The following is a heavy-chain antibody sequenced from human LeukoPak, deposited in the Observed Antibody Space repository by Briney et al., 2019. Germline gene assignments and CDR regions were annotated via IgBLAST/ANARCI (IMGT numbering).Heavy chain of an antibody. CDR1: GGSISSYY. Sequence: SETLSLTCTVSGGSISSYYWSWIRQPPGKGLEWIGYIYYSGTTNYNPSLKSRVTMSVDTSKNQFSLKLSSVTAADTAVYYCAREPRGGDYGGDYWGQGTLVTVSS. J-gene: IGHJ4*02. CDR2: IYYSGTT. D-gene: IGHD4-17*01. CDR3: AREPRGGDYGGDY. V-gene: IGHV4-59*12.